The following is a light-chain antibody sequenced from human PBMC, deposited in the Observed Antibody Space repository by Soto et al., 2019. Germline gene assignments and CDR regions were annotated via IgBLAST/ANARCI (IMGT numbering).Light chain of an antibody. CDR2: GAS. CDR3: QQYGSSPYT. J-gene: IGKJ2*01. V-gene: IGKV3-20*01. Sequence: EIVLTQSPGTLSLSPGERATLSCRASQSVSRSYLAWYQQKPGQAPRLRIYGASSRATGIPDRFSGSGSGTDFTLTISRLEPEAFAVYYCQQYGSSPYTFGQGTKLEIK. CDR1: QSVSRSY.